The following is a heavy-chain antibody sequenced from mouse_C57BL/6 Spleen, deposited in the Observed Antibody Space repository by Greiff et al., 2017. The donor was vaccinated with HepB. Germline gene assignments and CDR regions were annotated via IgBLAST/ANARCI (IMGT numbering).Heavy chain of an antibody. CDR1: GYTFTDYY. V-gene: IGHV1-26*01. CDR2: INPNNGGT. D-gene: IGHD1-1*01. J-gene: IGHJ4*01. Sequence: EVQLQQSGPELVKPGASVKISCKASGYTFTDYYMNWVKQSHGKSLEWIGDINPNNGGTSYNQKFKGKATLTVDKSSSTAYMELRSLTSEDSAVYYCANCYEGAMDYWGQGTSVTVSS. CDR3: ANCYEGAMDY.